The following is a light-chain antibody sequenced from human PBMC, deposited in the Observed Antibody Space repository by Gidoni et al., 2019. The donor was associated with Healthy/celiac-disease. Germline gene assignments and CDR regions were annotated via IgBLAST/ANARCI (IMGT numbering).Light chain of an antibody. Sequence: EIVMTQSPATLSVSPGERATLSCRASQSVSSNLAWYQQKPGQAPRLLIYGASTSATGIPARFSGSGSGTEFTLTISSLQSEYFAVYYCQQYNNWRVTFGGGTKVEIK. J-gene: IGKJ4*01. V-gene: IGKV3-15*01. CDR3: QQYNNWRVT. CDR2: GAS. CDR1: QSVSSN.